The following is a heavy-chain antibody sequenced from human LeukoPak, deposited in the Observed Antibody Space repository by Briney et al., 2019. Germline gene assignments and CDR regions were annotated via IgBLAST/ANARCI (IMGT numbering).Heavy chain of an antibody. V-gene: IGHV3-21*01. Sequence: PSETLSLTCTVSGVSTSSTRYYWGWIRQAPGKGLEWVSSISGSSSYIYYADSVKGRFTISRDNAKNSLYLQMNSLRAEDTAVYYCARDQSSVAGTTYNWFDPWGQGTLVTVSS. J-gene: IGHJ5*02. CDR3: ARDQSSVAGTTYNWFDP. D-gene: IGHD6-19*01. CDR2: ISGSSSYI. CDR1: GVSTSSTRYY.